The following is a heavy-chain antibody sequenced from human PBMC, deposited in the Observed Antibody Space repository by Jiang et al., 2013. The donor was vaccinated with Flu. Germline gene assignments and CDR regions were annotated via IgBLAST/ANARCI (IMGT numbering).Heavy chain of an antibody. J-gene: IGHJ4*02. CDR1: GGSISSYY. CDR2: IYYSGST. Sequence: LLKPSETLSLTCTVSGGSISSYYWSWIRQPPGKGLEWIGYIYYSGSTNYNPSLKSRVTISVDTSKNQFSLKLSSVTAADTAVYYCASGAARLDYFDYWGQGTLVTVSS. D-gene: IGHD6-6*01. V-gene: IGHV4-59*01. CDR3: ASGAARLDYFDY.